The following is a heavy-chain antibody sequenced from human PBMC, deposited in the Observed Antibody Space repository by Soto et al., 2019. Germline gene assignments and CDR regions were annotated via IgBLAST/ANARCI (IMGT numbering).Heavy chain of an antibody. V-gene: IGHV1-8*01. CDR1: GYTFTSYD. D-gene: IGHD5-18*01. Sequence: QVQLVQSGAEVKKPGASVKVSCKASGYTFTSYDINWVRQATGQGLEWMGWMNPNSGNTGYAQKFQGRVTMTRNTSISTAYMELSSLRSEDTAVYYCARGRLDAVVLDPDYYYYYMDVWGKGTTVTVSS. J-gene: IGHJ6*03. CDR2: MNPNSGNT. CDR3: ARGRLDAVVLDPDYYYYYMDV.